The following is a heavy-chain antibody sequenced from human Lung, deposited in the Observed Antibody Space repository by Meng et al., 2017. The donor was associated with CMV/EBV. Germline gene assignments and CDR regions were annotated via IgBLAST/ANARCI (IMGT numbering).Heavy chain of an antibody. Sequence: SXAASGFTFSTHGMHWVRQAPGKGLQWVAVIWYDGTNRYYADSVKVRFTISRDNSNNTLYLQMNSLRADDTAVYDCAKDYDFCSSYPDYYAMDVWXKGTTVTVSS. CDR3: AKDYDFCSSYPDYYAMDV. D-gene: IGHD3-3*01. V-gene: IGHV3-33*06. CDR2: IWYDGTNR. J-gene: IGHJ6*04. CDR1: GFTFSTHG.